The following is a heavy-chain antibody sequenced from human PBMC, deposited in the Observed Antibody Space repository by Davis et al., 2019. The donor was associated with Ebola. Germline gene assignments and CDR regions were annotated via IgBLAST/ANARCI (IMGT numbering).Heavy chain of an antibody. CDR3: IRGNGGNSDDY. D-gene: IGHD4-23*01. V-gene: IGHV3-73*01. J-gene: IGHJ4*02. CDR2: IRSKANSYAT. Sequence: GESLKISCAASGFTFSNAWMSWVRQAPGKGLEWVGRIRSKANSYATAYAASVKGRFTISRDDSKNTAYLQMNSLKTEDTAVYYCIRGNGGNSDDYWGQGTLVTVSS. CDR1: GFTFSNAW.